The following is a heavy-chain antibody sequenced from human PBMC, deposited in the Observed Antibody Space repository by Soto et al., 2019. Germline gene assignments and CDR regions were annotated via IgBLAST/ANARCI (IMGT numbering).Heavy chain of an antibody. V-gene: IGHV3-21*01. J-gene: IGHJ5*02. CDR3: ARDVTSSTYYYLSPGGFDP. Sequence: EVQLVESGGGLVKPGGSLRLSCAASGFTFSSYSMNWVRQAPGKGLEWVSSISSSSSYLYYADSVKGRFTISRDNAKNSLSLQMNSLRAEDTAVYYCARDVTSSTYYYLSPGGFDPWGQGTLVTVSS. CDR1: GFTFSSYS. CDR2: ISSSSSYL. D-gene: IGHD3-22*01.